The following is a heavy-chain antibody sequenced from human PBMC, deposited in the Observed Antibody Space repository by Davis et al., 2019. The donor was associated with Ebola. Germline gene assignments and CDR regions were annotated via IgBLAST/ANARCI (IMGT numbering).Heavy chain of an antibody. J-gene: IGHJ6*02. CDR2: IRSKANSYAT. D-gene: IGHD6-25*01. CDR3: TYTYSSGEDV. CDR1: GFTFSGSA. V-gene: IGHV3-73*01. Sequence: GGSLRLSCAASGFTFSGSAMHWVRQASGKGLEWVGRIRSKANSYATAYAASVKGRFTISRDDSKKTAYLQMNSLKTEDTAVYYCTYTYSSGEDVWGQGTTVTVSS.